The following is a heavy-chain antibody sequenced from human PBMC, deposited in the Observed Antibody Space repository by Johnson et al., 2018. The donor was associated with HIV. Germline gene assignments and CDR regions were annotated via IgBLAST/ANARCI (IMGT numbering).Heavy chain of an antibody. V-gene: IGHV3-11*04. Sequence: QVQLVESGGGLVKPGGSLRLSCAASGFTFSDYYMTWIRQAPGKGLEWVSYISSSGSTMYYADSVKGRFTISRDNSKNTLYLQMNSLRAEDTAVYYCARSGDSIGSFWAGGAFDIWGQGTMVTVSS. CDR1: GFTFSDYY. J-gene: IGHJ3*02. D-gene: IGHD3/OR15-3a*01. CDR3: ARSGDSIGSFWAGGAFDI. CDR2: ISSSGSTM.